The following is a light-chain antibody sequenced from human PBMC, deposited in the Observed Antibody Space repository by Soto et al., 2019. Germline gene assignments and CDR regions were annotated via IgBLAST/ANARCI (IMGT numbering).Light chain of an antibody. CDR1: QSVSTY. J-gene: IGKJ5*01. Sequence: DIVLTQSPATLSLSPGERATLSCKASQSVSTYLAWYQQKPGQAPRLLIYAASSRATGIPDRFSGSGSGTDFTLTISRLEPEDVAVYYCQQYGSSPITFGQGTRLEIK. CDR2: AAS. CDR3: QQYGSSPIT. V-gene: IGKV3-20*01.